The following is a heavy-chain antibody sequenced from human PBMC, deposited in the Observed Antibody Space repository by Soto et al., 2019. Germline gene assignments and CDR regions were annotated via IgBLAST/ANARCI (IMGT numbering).Heavy chain of an antibody. V-gene: IGHV3-53*01. Sequence: PEGSVRLSCADSGFTVSSKYMSWVRQAPGKGLEWVSVIYSGGSTYYADSVKGRFTISRDNSKNTLYLQMNSLRAEDTAVYYCARDGRHTAAGTAGAYYYYYYGMDVWGQGTTVTVSS. D-gene: IGHD6-13*01. CDR2: IYSGGST. CDR1: GFTVSSKY. J-gene: IGHJ6*02. CDR3: ARDGRHTAAGTAGAYYYYYYGMDV.